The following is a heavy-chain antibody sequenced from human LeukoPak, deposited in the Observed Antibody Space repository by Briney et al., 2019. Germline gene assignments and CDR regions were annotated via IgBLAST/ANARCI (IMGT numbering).Heavy chain of an antibody. Sequence: GESLKISCKGSGYSFTSYWIGWVRQMPGKGLEWMGIIYPGDSDTRYSPSFQGQVTISADKSISTAYLQWSSLKASDTAMYYCARTSGITILGVVRGYYFDYWGQGTLVTVSS. D-gene: IGHD3-3*01. J-gene: IGHJ4*02. CDR3: ARTSGITILGVVRGYYFDY. V-gene: IGHV5-51*01. CDR2: IYPGDSDT. CDR1: GYSFTSYW.